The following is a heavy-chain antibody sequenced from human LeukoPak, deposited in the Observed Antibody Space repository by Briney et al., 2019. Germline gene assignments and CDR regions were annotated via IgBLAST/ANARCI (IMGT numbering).Heavy chain of an antibody. CDR2: IYTSGST. V-gene: IGHV4-61*02. J-gene: IGHJ3*02. Sequence: SQTLSLTCTVSGGSISSGSYYWSWIRQPAGEGLEWIGRIYTSGSTNYNPSLKSRVTISVGTSKNQFSLKLSSVTAADTAVYYCARDDKYYDFPSAFDIWGQGTMVTVSS. CDR1: GGSISSGSYY. D-gene: IGHD3-3*01. CDR3: ARDDKYYDFPSAFDI.